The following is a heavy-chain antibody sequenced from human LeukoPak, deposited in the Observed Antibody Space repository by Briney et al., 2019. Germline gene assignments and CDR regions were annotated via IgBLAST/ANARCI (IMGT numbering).Heavy chain of an antibody. V-gene: IGHV1-69*04. CDR2: IIPIFGIA. CDR3: ARGHDSGAALLPADY. Sequence: SSVKVSCKASGGTFSSYAISWVRQAPGQGLEWMGRIIPIFGIANYAQKFQGRVTITADKSTRTAYMELSSLRSEDTAVYYCARGHDSGAALLPADYRGPRTLVTVSS. CDR1: GGTFSSYA. D-gene: IGHD4-17*01. J-gene: IGHJ4*02.